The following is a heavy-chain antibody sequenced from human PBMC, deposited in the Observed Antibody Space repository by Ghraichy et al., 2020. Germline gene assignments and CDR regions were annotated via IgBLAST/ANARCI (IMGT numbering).Heavy chain of an antibody. CDR3: GRGGYIYGSNPVDS. CDR2: IKQDGSES. D-gene: IGHD5-18*01. J-gene: IGHJ4*02. Sequence: GGSLRLSCAASGFTFNTYYMTWVRQAPGKGLEWVANIKQDGSESYYVDSVKGRFTISRDNAKDSVYLQMSSLGAEDTAVYFCGRGGYIYGSNPVDSWGQGTPVTVSS. CDR1: GFTFNTYY. V-gene: IGHV3-7*04.